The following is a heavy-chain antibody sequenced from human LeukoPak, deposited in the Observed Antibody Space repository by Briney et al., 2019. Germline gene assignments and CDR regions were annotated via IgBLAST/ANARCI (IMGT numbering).Heavy chain of an antibody. CDR3: ARGLPNYYGMDV. V-gene: IGHV3-21*01. Sequence: GGSLRLSCAASGFTFSSYSMNWVRQAPGKGLEWVSSISSSSSYIYYADSVRGRFTISRDNAKNTVYLQMNSLRTEDTAVYYCARGLPNYYGMDVWGQGTTVTVSS. J-gene: IGHJ6*02. CDR2: ISSSSSYI. CDR1: GFTFSSYS.